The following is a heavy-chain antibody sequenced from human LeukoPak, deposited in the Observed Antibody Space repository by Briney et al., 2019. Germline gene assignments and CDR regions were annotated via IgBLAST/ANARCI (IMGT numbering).Heavy chain of an antibody. J-gene: IGHJ4*02. D-gene: IGHD1-26*01. CDR2: IKQDGSEK. CDR3: ARDIYSGSYLRSYFDS. Sequence: PGGSLRLSCAASGFTFSNYGMHWVRQAPGKGLEWVANIKQDGSEKYYVDSVKGRFTISRDNAKNSLYLQMNSLRAEDTAVYYCARDIYSGSYLRSYFDSWARGTLVTVS. V-gene: IGHV3-7*01. CDR1: GFTFSNYG.